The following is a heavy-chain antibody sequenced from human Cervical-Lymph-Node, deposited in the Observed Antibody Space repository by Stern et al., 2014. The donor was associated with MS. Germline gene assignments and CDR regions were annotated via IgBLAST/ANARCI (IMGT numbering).Heavy chain of an antibody. CDR3: ARDRTVTTYYYYYGMDV. CDR1: GFTFSYST. V-gene: IGHV3-30*04. Sequence: VQLVESGGGVVQPGRSLRLSCAASGFTFSYSTMHWVRQAPGKGLEWVATVSYDGSDEYYPDSVKGRFTISRDNSKNMLYLQVNSLRAEDTGVYFCARDRTVTTYYYYYGMDVWGQGTTVTVSS. CDR2: VSYDGSDE. J-gene: IGHJ6*02. D-gene: IGHD4-11*01.